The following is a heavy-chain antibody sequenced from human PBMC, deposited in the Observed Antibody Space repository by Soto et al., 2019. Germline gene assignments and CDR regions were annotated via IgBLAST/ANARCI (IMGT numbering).Heavy chain of an antibody. D-gene: IGHD1-26*01. Sequence: SETLSLTCAVYCGSVNGYYWNWIRQPPGKGLEWIGEINHTGGTHYNPSLKSRVTMSVDTSKNQFSLRLSSVTAADTAIYYCAKDRELLDPFDYWGQGTLVTVSS. CDR2: INHTGGT. J-gene: IGHJ4*02. CDR1: CGSVNGYY. V-gene: IGHV4-34*01. CDR3: AKDRELLDPFDY.